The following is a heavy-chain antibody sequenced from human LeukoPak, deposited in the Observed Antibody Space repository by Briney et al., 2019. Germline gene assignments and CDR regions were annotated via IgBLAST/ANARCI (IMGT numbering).Heavy chain of an antibody. Sequence: ASVKVSCKASGYIFSSYNMYWVRQAPGQGLEWMGIINSSGGSTNYAQKFQGRVTMTRNTSISTAYMELSSLRSEDTAVYYCARGRAAADDYWGQGTLVTVSS. D-gene: IGHD6-13*01. J-gene: IGHJ4*02. CDR2: INSSGGST. CDR3: ARGRAAADDY. CDR1: GYIFSSYN. V-gene: IGHV1-46*01.